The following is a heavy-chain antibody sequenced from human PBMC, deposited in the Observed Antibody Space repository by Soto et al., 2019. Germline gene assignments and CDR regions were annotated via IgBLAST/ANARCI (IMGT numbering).Heavy chain of an antibody. D-gene: IGHD1-26*01. J-gene: IGHJ1*01. V-gene: IGHV4-59*01. Sequence: PSETLSLTCTVSGGSTSSFYWSWIRQSPGKGLEWIGSIYDTGRTNYNPSLESRVTISVDRSKNQFSLKLTSATAADRAVYYCARDRGGTFHLWAQGTLVTVSS. CDR2: IYDTGRT. CDR1: GGSTSSFY. CDR3: ARDRGGTFHL.